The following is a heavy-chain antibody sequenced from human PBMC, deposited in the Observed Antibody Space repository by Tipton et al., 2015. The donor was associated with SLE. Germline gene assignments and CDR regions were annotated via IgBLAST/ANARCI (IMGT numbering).Heavy chain of an antibody. D-gene: IGHD3-10*01. V-gene: IGHV3-23*03. CDR2: IYSGGFT. Sequence: SLRLSCAASGFTVSDHAMTWVRQAPGKGLKWVCVIYSGGFTLYGDAVKGRFAISRDVSQNTLYPQMNSLRGDDPAVYYCARNIDHASGSSHWGGRALVTVSS. J-gene: IGHJ1*01. CDR3: ARNIDHASGSSH. CDR1: GFTVSDHA.